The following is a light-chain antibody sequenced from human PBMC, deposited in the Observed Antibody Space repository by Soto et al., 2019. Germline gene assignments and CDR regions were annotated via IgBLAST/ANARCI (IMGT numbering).Light chain of an antibody. J-gene: IGKJ2*01. CDR2: AAS. CDR3: QQSSTTPRT. CDR1: QSIRTN. Sequence: DIQMTQSPSSLSASVGDAVTITCRASQSIRTNLNWYQQKPGKAPKFLIYAASSLESGVPSRFSGSGSGTDFSLTINNLQPEDFATYYCQQSSTTPRTFGQGTKLQIK. V-gene: IGKV1-39*01.